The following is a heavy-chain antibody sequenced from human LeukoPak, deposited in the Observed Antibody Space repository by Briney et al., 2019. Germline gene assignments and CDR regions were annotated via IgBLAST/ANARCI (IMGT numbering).Heavy chain of an antibody. Sequence: AGGSLRLSCAAAGFTLSNAWMSWVRQAPGKGLEWVGRIKSKTDGGTTDYAAPVKGRFTISRDDSKNTLYLQMNSLKTEDTAVYYCTTDIFGYRVRLGYNWFDPWGQGTLVTVSS. CDR3: TTDIFGYRVRLGYNWFDP. CDR2: IKSKTDGGTT. D-gene: IGHD3-16*01. V-gene: IGHV3-15*01. CDR1: GFTLSNAW. J-gene: IGHJ5*02.